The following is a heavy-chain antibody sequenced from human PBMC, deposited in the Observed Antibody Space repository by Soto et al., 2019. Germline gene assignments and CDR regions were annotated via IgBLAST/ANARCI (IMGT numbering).Heavy chain of an antibody. J-gene: IGHJ6*02. CDR3: ARVSLGVQYYYYGMDV. CDR1: GGSISSGGYY. CDR2: IYYSGST. D-gene: IGHD3-16*01. Sequence: QVQLQESGPGLVKPSQTLSLTCTVSGGSISSGGYYWSWIRQHPGKGLEWIGYIYYSGSTYYNPSLKRRVTISVDTSKNQFSLKLSSVTAADTAVYYCARVSLGVQYYYYGMDVWGQGTTVTVSS. V-gene: IGHV4-31*03.